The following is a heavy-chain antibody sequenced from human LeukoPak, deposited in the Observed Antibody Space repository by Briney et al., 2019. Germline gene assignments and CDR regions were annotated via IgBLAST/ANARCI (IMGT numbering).Heavy chain of an antibody. D-gene: IGHD6-13*01. Sequence: GSLRLSCAASGFTFSSYAMHWVRQAPGKGLEYVSAISSNGGSTYYANSVKGRFTISRDNSKNTLYLQMGSLRAEDMAVYYCARDREYSSSSYYYYYYMDVWGKGTTVTVSS. J-gene: IGHJ6*03. CDR1: GFTFSSYA. CDR3: ARDREYSSSSYYYYYYMDV. V-gene: IGHV3-64*01. CDR2: ISSNGGST.